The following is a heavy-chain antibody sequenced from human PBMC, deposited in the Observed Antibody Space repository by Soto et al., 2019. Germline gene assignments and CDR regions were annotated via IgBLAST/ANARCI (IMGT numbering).Heavy chain of an antibody. Sequence: GGSLRLSCAASGFTLSTYGMHWVRQAPGKGLEWVAAMSYDGTKEYYADSVKGRFTISRDNSRNTLFLQLNSLGAEDTAVYYCAKEYGSTWIDHWGQGTLVTVSS. V-gene: IGHV3-30*18. CDR1: GFTLSTYG. CDR2: MSYDGTKE. CDR3: AKEYGSTWIDH. D-gene: IGHD6-13*01. J-gene: IGHJ1*01.